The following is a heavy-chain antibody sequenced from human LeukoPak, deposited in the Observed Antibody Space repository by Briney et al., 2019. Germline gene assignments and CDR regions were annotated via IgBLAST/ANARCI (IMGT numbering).Heavy chain of an antibody. CDR1: GDSVSGSPAV. J-gene: IGHJ4*02. CDR3: ARGAVRGGTNFDY. CDR2: AYDRAKWYI. V-gene: IGHV6-1*01. Sequence: SQTLSLTCAISGDSVSGSPAVWNWIRQSPSRGLEWLGRAYDRAKWYIDYAVSVKCRITITPDTSKNQFSLQLNSVTPEDTAVYYCARGAVRGGTNFDYWGQGTLVTVSS. D-gene: IGHD3-10*01.